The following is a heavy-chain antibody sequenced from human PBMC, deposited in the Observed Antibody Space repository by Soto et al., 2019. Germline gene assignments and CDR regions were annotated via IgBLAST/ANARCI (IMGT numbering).Heavy chain of an antibody. Sequence: QVQLQQWGAGLLKPSETLSLTCAVYGGSFSGYYWSWIRQPPGKGLEWTGEINHSGSTNYNPSLKSRVTISVVTSKNQFSLKLSSVTAADTAVYYCARVWSSQPIFDYWGQGTLVTVSS. CDR3: ARVWSSQPIFDY. CDR1: GGSFSGYY. J-gene: IGHJ4*02. V-gene: IGHV4-34*01. CDR2: INHSGST. D-gene: IGHD2-21*01.